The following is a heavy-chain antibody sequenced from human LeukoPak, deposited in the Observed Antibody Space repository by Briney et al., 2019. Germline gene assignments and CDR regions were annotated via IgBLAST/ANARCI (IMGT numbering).Heavy chain of an antibody. CDR2: IKSKTDGGTT. J-gene: IGHJ4*02. D-gene: IGHD5-24*01. CDR3: ATFRGGY. CDR1: GFTFSDAW. Sequence: GGSLRLSCAASGFTFSDAWMSWVRQAAGKGLEWVGRIKSKTDGGTTDYAAPVRGRFTTSTDYSKDTLYLQMNNLKTEDTAAYYCATFRGGYWGQGTLVTVSS. V-gene: IGHV3-15*01.